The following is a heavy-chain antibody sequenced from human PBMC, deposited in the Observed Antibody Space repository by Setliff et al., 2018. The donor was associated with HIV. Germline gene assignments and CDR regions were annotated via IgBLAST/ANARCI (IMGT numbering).Heavy chain of an antibody. CDR2: ISAYNGNT. V-gene: IGHV1-18*01. CDR3: ARDFPNSLTCYLDYFDY. D-gene: IGHD3-9*01. CDR1: GYTFTSYG. Sequence: ASVKVSCKASGYTFTSYGISWVRQAPGQGLEWMGWISAYNGNTNYAQKLQGRVTMTTDTSTSTAYMELRSLRSDDTAVYYCARDFPNSLTCYLDYFDYGGQGTLLTVSS. J-gene: IGHJ4*02.